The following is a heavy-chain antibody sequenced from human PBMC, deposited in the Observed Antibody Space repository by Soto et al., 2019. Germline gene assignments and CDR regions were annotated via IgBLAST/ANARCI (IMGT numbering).Heavy chain of an antibody. CDR2: ISYDGSNK. J-gene: IGHJ3*02. CDR3: ARGLVIPPGWEDAFDI. CDR1: GFTFSSYA. V-gene: IGHV3-30-3*01. Sequence: QVQLVESGGGVVQPGRSLRLSCAASGFTFSSYAMHWVRQAPGKGLEWVAVISYDGSNKYYADSVKGRFTISRDNSKNTLYLQMNSLRAEDTAVYYCARGLVIPPGWEDAFDIWGQGTMVTVSS. D-gene: IGHD3-9*01.